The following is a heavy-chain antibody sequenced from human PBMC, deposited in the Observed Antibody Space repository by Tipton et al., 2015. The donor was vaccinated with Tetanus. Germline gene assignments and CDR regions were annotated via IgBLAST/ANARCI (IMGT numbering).Heavy chain of an antibody. CDR1: GGTFQTYA. CDR3: APPDRYCSGGSCYLALDY. Sequence: QSGAEVKKPGYSVRVSCKTSGGTFQTYAISWVRQPPGQGLARQGGIFPLYGTSNYAPKFPGRVTITADEPTGTAYLELSSLIFEEPAVYYWAPPDRYCSGGSCYLALDYWGQGTMVTVSS. V-gene: IGHV1-69*01. D-gene: IGHD2-15*01. J-gene: IGHJ4*02. CDR2: IFPLYGTS.